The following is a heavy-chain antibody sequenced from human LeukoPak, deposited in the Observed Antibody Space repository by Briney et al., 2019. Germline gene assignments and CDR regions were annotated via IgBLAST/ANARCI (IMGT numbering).Heavy chain of an antibody. CDR3: AISPPKARITMIVVGGVY. Sequence: SETLSLTCTVSGYSISSGYYWGWIRQPPGKGLEWIGSIHHSGSTYYNPSLKSRVTISVDTSKNQFSLKLSSVTAADTAVYYCAISPPKARITMIVVGGVYWGQGTLVTVSS. CDR2: IHHSGST. J-gene: IGHJ4*02. V-gene: IGHV4-38-2*02. D-gene: IGHD3-22*01. CDR1: GYSISSGYY.